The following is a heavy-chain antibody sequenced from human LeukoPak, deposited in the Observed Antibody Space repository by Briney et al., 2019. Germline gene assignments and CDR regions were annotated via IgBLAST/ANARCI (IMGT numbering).Heavy chain of an antibody. CDR3: ATDYYYDSSGPSYAFDI. D-gene: IGHD3-22*01. J-gene: IGHJ3*02. Sequence: PGGSLRLSCAASGFTFSNSAMSWVRQAPGKGLEWVSSITSAGGGAYYPDSVKGRFTVSRDNSKNTLYLQMNSLRAEDTAVYYCATDYYYDSSGPSYAFDIWGQGTMVTVSS. V-gene: IGHV3-23*01. CDR1: GFTFSNSA. CDR2: ITSAGGGA.